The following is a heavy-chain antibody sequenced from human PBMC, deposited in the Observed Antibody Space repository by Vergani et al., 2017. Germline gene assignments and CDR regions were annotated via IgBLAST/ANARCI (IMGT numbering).Heavy chain of an antibody. J-gene: IGHJ4*02. CDR2: ISWSSGSI. Sequence: EVQLVESGGGLVQPGRSLRLSCAASGFTFDDYAMHWVRQAPGKGLEWVSGISWSSGSIGYADSVKGRFTISRDNAKNSLYLQMNSLRAEDTALYYCAKDSGSSTSCLIDYWGQGTLVTVSS. CDR1: GFTFDDYA. D-gene: IGHD2-2*01. CDR3: AKDSGSSTSCLIDY. V-gene: IGHV3-9*01.